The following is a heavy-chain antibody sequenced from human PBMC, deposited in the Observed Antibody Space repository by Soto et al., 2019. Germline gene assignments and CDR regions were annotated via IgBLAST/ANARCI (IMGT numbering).Heavy chain of an antibody. CDR2: IYYSGST. CDR3: ARDSRTHCSGGSCDTRGFDY. CDR1: GGSVSSGSYY. J-gene: IGHJ4*02. D-gene: IGHD2-15*01. Sequence: SETLSLTCTVSGGSVSSGSYYWSWIRQHPGKGLEWIGYIYYSGSTYYNPSLKSRVTISVDTSKNQFSLKLSSVTAADTAVYYCARDSRTHCSGGSCDTRGFDYWGQGTLVTVSS. V-gene: IGHV4-31*03.